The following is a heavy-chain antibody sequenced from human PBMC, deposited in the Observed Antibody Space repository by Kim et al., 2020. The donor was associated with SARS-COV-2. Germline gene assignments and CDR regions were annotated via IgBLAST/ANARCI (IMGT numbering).Heavy chain of an antibody. Sequence: SETLSLTCTVSGGSISSSSYYWGWIRQPTGKGLEWIGSIYYSGSTYYNPSLKSRVTISVDTSKNQFSLKLTSVTAADTAVYYCARSLGAGPSTIFGVVIIPDAFDIWGQGTMVTVSS. CDR2: IYYSGST. J-gene: IGHJ3*02. V-gene: IGHV4-39*01. D-gene: IGHD3-3*01. CDR1: GGSISSSSYY. CDR3: ARSLGAGPSTIFGVVIIPDAFDI.